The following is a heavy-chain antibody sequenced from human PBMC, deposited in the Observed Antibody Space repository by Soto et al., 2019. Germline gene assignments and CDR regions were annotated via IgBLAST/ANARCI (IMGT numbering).Heavy chain of an antibody. CDR3: ARSRDGYNFFFWYFDL. D-gene: IGHD5-12*01. Sequence: EVQLLESGGGLVQPGGSLRLSCAASGFTFSSYAMSWVRQAPGKGLEWVSAISGSGGSTYYADSVKGRFTISRDNSKNTLYLQMNSLRDEDTAVYYCARSRDGYNFFFWYFDLWGRGTLVTVSS. J-gene: IGHJ2*01. V-gene: IGHV3-23*01. CDR2: ISGSGGST. CDR1: GFTFSSYA.